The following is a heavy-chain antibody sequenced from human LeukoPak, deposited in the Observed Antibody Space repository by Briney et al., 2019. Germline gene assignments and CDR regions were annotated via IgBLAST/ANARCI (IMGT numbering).Heavy chain of an antibody. CDR2: INHSGST. V-gene: IGHV4-34*09. D-gene: IGHD3-22*01. CDR1: GGSFSGYY. Sequence: PSETLSLTCAVYGGSFSGYYWSWIRQPPGKGLEWIGEINHSGSTYYNPSLKSRVTISVDTSKNQFSLKLSSVTAADTAVYYCARGRYYDSSGYLFDYWGQGTLVTVSS. J-gene: IGHJ4*02. CDR3: ARGRYYDSSGYLFDY.